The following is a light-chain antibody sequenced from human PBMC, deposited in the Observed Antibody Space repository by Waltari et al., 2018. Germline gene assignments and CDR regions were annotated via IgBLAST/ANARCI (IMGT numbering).Light chain of an antibody. CDR3: CSYAGSSTFT. CDR2: DVS. CDR1: SSAVGSYAL. J-gene: IGLJ2*01. V-gene: IGLV2-23*02. Sequence: QSALTQPASVSGSPGPSITISCTGTSSAVGSYALVSWYQQHPGKAPKPMIYDVSKRPSGVSNRFSGSKSGNTASLTISGLQAEDEADYYCCSYAGSSTFTFGGGTKLTVL.